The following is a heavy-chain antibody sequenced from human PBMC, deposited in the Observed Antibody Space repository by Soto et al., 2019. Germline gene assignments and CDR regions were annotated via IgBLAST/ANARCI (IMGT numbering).Heavy chain of an antibody. CDR2: INHSGST. Sequence: SETLSLTCAVYGGSFSGYYWSWIRQPPGKGLEWIGEINHSGSTNYNPSLKSRVTISVDTSKNQFSLKLSSVTAANTAVYYCARGAYSSSWYYFDYWGQGTLVTVSS. V-gene: IGHV4-34*01. CDR1: GGSFSGYY. CDR3: ARGAYSSSWYYFDY. J-gene: IGHJ4*02. D-gene: IGHD6-13*01.